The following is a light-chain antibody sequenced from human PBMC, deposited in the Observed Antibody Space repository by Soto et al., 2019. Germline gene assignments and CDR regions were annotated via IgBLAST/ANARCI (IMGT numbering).Light chain of an antibody. Sequence: QAVLTQPRSVSGSPGQSVTISCTGTSSDVGGYNYVSWYQQHPGKAPKLMIYDVSKRPSGVPDRFSGSKSGNTASLTISGLQAEDEADYDCCSYAGSYTLVVFGGGTKLTVL. J-gene: IGLJ2*01. CDR2: DVS. V-gene: IGLV2-11*01. CDR1: SSDVGGYNY. CDR3: CSYAGSYTLVV.